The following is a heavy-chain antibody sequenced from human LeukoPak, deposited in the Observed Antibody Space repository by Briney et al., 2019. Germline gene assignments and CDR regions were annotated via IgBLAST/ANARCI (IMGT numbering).Heavy chain of an antibody. D-gene: IGHD3-10*01. Sequence: PGGSLRLPCAASGFTFSNAWMSWVRQAPGKGLEWVGRIRSRTDGGTTDYAAPVKGRFTISRDDSKNTLYLQMNSLKTEDTAVYYCTTELLWFGELFWGQGTLVTVSS. CDR1: GFTFSNAW. V-gene: IGHV3-15*01. CDR3: TTELLWFGELF. J-gene: IGHJ4*02. CDR2: IRSRTDGGTT.